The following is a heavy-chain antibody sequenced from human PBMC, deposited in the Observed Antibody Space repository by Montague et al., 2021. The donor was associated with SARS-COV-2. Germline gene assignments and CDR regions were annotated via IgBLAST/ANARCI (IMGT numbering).Heavy chain of an antibody. CDR1: GFTFSDYY. Sequence: SLRLSCAASGFTFSDYYMSWIRRAPGKGLEWVSYISSSSSYTNYADPVKGRFTISRDNAKNSLYLQMNSLRAEDTAVYYCARDVGVVRNWFDPWGQGTLVTVSS. J-gene: IGHJ5*02. CDR3: ARDVGVVRNWFDP. CDR2: ISSSSSYT. D-gene: IGHD3-10*01. V-gene: IGHV3-11*05.